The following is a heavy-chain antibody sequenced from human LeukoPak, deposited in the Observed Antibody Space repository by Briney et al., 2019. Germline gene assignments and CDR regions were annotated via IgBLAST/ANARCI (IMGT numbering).Heavy chain of an antibody. J-gene: IGHJ4*02. CDR2: IYYSGST. CDR3: ARGGSSSSRVDY. D-gene: IGHD6-6*01. CDR1: GGSISSGGYY. Sequence: SQTLSLTCTVSGGSISSGGYYWSWVRQHPGKGLEWIGYIYYSGSTYYNPSLKSRVTISVDTSKNQFSLKLSSVTAADTAVYYCARGGSSSSRVDYLVPGNLVTVSS. V-gene: IGHV4-31*03.